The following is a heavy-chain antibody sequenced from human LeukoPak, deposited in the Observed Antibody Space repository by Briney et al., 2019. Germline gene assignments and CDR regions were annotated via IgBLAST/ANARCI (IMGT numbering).Heavy chain of an antibody. J-gene: IGHJ3*02. CDR1: GGSISSGDYY. Sequence: SETLSLICTVSGGSISSGDYYWSWIRQPPGKGLEWIGYIYYSGSTYYNPSLKSRVTISVDTSKNQFSLKLSSVTAADTAVYYCARGSEGRFLEWLAGDIWGQGTMVTVSS. CDR3: ARGSEGRFLEWLAGDI. V-gene: IGHV4-30-4*01. D-gene: IGHD3-3*01. CDR2: IYYSGST.